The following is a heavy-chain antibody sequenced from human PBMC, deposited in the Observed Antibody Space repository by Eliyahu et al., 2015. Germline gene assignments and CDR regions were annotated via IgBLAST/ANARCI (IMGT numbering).Heavy chain of an antibody. D-gene: IGHD6-19*01. V-gene: IGHV4-31*03. CDR1: GGSISIDGYY. Sequence: QVQLQESGPGLVKPSQTLSLTCTVFGGSISIDGYYWXWIRQHPVKGLEWIGFLYNSGRSTYFNPSLQSRATISVDTSKNQFSLTLSSVTAADTAVYYCTRRHRSGYPDFWGQGARVTASS. CDR2: LYNSGRST. CDR3: TRRHRSGYPDF. J-gene: IGHJ4*02.